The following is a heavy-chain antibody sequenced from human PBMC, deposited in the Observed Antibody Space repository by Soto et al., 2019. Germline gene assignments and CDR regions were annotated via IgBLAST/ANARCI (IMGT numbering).Heavy chain of an antibody. CDR1: GFTFSDYY. V-gene: IGHV3-11*06. CDR2: IISSSSYT. Sequence: GGSLRLSCAASGFTFSDYYMSWIRQAPGKGLEWVSYIISSSSYTNYADSVKGRFTISRDNAKNSLYLQMNSLRAEDTAVYFCARRQQLGYNYYGMDVWGQGTTVTVSS. D-gene: IGHD6-13*01. CDR3: ARRQQLGYNYYGMDV. J-gene: IGHJ6*02.